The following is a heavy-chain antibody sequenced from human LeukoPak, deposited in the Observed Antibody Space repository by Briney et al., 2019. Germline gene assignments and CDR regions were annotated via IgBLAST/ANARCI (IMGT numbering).Heavy chain of an antibody. CDR1: SGSINTYY. CDR2: IYTSGST. Sequence: SETLSLTCTVSSGSINTYYWSWIRQPAGKRLEWIGRIYTSGSTNYNPSLKSRVTVSVDTSKNQFSLRLSSVTAADTAVYYCATHLVLKGVPHDAFDIWGQGTVVTVSS. J-gene: IGHJ3*02. D-gene: IGHD4/OR15-4a*01. CDR3: ATHLVLKGVPHDAFDI. V-gene: IGHV4-4*07.